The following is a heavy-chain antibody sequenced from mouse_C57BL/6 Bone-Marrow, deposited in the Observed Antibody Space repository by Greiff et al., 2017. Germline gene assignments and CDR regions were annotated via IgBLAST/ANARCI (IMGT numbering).Heavy chain of an antibody. CDR2: ISNGGGST. CDR1: GFTFSDYY. Sequence: EVMLVESGGGLVQPGGSLKLSCAASGFTFSDYYMYWVRQTPEQRLEWVAYISNGGGSTYYPDTVKGRFTISRDNAKNTLYLQMSRLKSEDTALYYCARQRTCYSDWYFDVWGTGTTVTVSS. V-gene: IGHV5-12*01. CDR3: ARQRTCYSDWYFDV. D-gene: IGHD2-12*01. J-gene: IGHJ1*03.